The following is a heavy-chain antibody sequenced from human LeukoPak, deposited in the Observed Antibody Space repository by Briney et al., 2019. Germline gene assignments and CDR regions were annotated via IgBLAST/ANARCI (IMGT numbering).Heavy chain of an antibody. J-gene: IGHJ1*01. Sequence: ASVKVSCKASGGTFSSYAISWVRQAPGQGLEWMGWINPNSGGTNYAQKFQGRVTMTRDTSISTAYMELSRLRSDDTAVYYCARYDYSNLDMAEYFQHWGQGTLVTVSS. V-gene: IGHV1-2*02. CDR3: ARYDYSNLDMAEYFQH. CDR2: INPNSGGT. D-gene: IGHD4-11*01. CDR1: GGTFSSYA.